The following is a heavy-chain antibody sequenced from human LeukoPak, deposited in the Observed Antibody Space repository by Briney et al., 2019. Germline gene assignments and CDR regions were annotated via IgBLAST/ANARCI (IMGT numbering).Heavy chain of an antibody. CDR1: GGSISSSNW. J-gene: IGHJ4*02. CDR3: AGAQAPHYYYDSSGLDY. V-gene: IGHV4-4*02. CDR2: IYHSGST. D-gene: IGHD3-22*01. Sequence: SETLSLTCAVSGGSISSSNWWSWVRQPPGKGLEWIGEIYHSGSTNYNPSLKSRVTISVDKSKNQFSLKLSSVTAADTAVYYCAGAQAPHYYYDSSGLDYWGQGTLVTVSS.